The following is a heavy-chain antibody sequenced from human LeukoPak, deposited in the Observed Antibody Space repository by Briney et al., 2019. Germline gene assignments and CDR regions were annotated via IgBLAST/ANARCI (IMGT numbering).Heavy chain of an antibody. J-gene: IGHJ4*02. CDR2: ISWNSGSI. Sequence: PGRSLRLSCAASGFTFDDYAMHWVRQAPGKGLEWVSVISWNSGSITYADSVKGRFTISRDNAKNSLFLQMNSLRVEDTAVYYCATWTGITPYWGQGTLVTVSS. D-gene: IGHD1-20*01. CDR1: GFTFDDYA. CDR3: ATWTGITPY. V-gene: IGHV3-9*01.